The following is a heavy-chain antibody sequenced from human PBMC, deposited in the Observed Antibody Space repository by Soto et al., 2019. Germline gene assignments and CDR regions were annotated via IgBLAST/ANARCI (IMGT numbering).Heavy chain of an antibody. Sequence: QVQLQESGPGLVKPSQTLSLTCTVSGGSISSGDYYWSWIRQPPGKGLEWIGYLYYSGSTYYNPALKSTVTISVDTSKNQFSLKLSSVTAADTAVYYCACRRSTGRALLFDPWGQGTLVTVSS. CDR2: LYYSGST. CDR1: GGSISSGDYY. V-gene: IGHV4-30-4*01. CDR3: ACRRSTGRALLFDP. J-gene: IGHJ5*02. D-gene: IGHD1-26*01.